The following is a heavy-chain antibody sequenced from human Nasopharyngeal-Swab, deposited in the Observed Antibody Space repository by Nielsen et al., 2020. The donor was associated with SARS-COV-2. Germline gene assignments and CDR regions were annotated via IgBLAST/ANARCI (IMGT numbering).Heavy chain of an antibody. V-gene: IGHV4-34*01. Sequence: SETLSLTCAVYGGSFSGYYWSWIRQPPGKGLEWIGEINHSGSTNYNPSLKSRVIISVDTSKNQFSLKLSSVTAADTAVYYCASSIAAAGTRDYWGQGTLVTVSS. CDR3: ASSIAAAGTRDY. J-gene: IGHJ4*02. CDR1: GGSFSGYY. CDR2: INHSGST. D-gene: IGHD6-13*01.